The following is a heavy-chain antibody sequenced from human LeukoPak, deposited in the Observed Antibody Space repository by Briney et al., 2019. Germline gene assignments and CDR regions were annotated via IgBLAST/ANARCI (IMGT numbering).Heavy chain of an antibody. J-gene: IGHJ6*02. CDR1: GYSFTSYW. CDR2: IYPGDSDT. CDR3: ARLDDYYGSGSYPRYGMDV. D-gene: IGHD3-10*01. V-gene: IGHV5-51*01. Sequence: GESLKISCKGSGYSFTSYWIGWVRQMPGKGLEWMGIIYPGDSDTRNSPSFQGQVTISADKSISTAYLQWSSLKASDTAMYYCARLDDYYGSGSYPRYGMDVWGQGTTVTVSS.